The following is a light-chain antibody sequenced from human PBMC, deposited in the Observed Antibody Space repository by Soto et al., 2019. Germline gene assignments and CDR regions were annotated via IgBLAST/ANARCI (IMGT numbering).Light chain of an antibody. Sequence: QSVLTQPPSASATPGQRVTISCSGGNSNIGRNSVNWYQQLPGTAPKLLMYSGNQRPSGVPDRFSGSKSGTSASLAISGLQSEDEADYYCAAWDDSLSGYAFGTGTKVTVL. V-gene: IGLV1-44*01. CDR1: NSNIGRNS. CDR3: AAWDDSLSGYA. CDR2: SGN. J-gene: IGLJ1*01.